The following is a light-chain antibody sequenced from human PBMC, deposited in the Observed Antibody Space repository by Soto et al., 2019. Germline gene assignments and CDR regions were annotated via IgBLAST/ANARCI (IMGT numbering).Light chain of an antibody. J-gene: IGKJ1*01. V-gene: IGKV3-15*01. CDR3: QQYNNGGT. CDR1: QSVSNK. CDR2: GAS. Sequence: EVVMTQSPATLSVSPGDWATLSCRASQSVSNKLAWYQQKPGQTPRLLIYGASTRATGIPARFSGSGSGTEFTLTISSLQSEDFAVYYCQQYNNGGTFGQGTKVEIK.